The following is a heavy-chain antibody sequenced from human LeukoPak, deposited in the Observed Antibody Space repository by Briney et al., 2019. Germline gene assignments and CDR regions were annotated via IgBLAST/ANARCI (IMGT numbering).Heavy chain of an antibody. CDR3: ARDCPFGVNWNSYYYGMHV. CDR2: VSAYNGYT. J-gene: IGHJ6*02. V-gene: IGHV1-18*01. Sequence: ASVKVSCKASGYTFTSFGISWVRQAPGQGLEWMGWVSAYNGYTNYAQNLQGRVTMTTDTSTSTAYMELRSLRSDDTAVYYCARDCPFGVNWNSYYYGMHVWGQGTTVTVSS. D-gene: IGHD1-1*01. CDR1: GYTFTSFG.